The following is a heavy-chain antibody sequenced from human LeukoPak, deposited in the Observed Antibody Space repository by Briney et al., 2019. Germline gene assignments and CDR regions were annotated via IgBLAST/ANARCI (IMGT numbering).Heavy chain of an antibody. J-gene: IGHJ6*03. CDR2: IWYDGSNK. D-gene: IGHD3-9*01. V-gene: IGHV3-33*06. CDR1: GFTFSSYG. Sequence: GGSLRLSCAAPGFTFSSYGMHWVRQAPGKGLEWVAVIWYDGSNKYYADSVKGRFTISRDNSKNTLYLQMNSLRAEDTAVYYCAKGLSITISSPYMDVWGKGTTVTVSS. CDR3: AKGLSITISSPYMDV.